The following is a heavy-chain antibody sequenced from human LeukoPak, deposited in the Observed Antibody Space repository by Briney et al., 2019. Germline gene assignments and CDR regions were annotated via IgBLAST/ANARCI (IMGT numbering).Heavy chain of an antibody. CDR2: IYTSGST. CDR3: ARNYYDSSGPFDY. V-gene: IGHV4-61*02. Sequence: SETLFLTCTVSGGSISSGSYYWSWIRQPAGKGLEWIGRIYTSGSTNYNPSLKSRVTISVDTSKNQFSLKLSSVTAADTAVYYCARNYYDSSGPFDYWGQGTLVTVSS. CDR1: GGSISSGSYY. J-gene: IGHJ4*02. D-gene: IGHD3-22*01.